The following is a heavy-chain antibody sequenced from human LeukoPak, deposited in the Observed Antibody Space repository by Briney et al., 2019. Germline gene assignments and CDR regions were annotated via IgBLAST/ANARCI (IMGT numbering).Heavy chain of an antibody. V-gene: IGHV3-33*01. J-gene: IGHJ4*02. CDR1: GFSFSTYA. Sequence: GGSLRLSCAASGFSFSTYAMHWLRQAPGKGVEWVAVIWYDGTNKYYADSVKGRFTISRDNSKNTLYLQMNSLRAEDTAVYYCACSKRWLAFDYWGQGTLVTVSS. D-gene: IGHD6-19*01. CDR2: IWYDGTNK. CDR3: ACSKRWLAFDY.